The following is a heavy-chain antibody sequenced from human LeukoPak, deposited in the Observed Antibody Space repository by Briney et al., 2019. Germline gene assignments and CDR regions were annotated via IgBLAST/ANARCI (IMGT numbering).Heavy chain of an antibody. D-gene: IGHD2-21*01. Sequence: GGSLRLSCAASGFTFDDYGMSWVRQAPGKGLEWVSGINWNGGSTGYADSVKGRFTISRDNAKNSMYLQMNSLRVEDTALYYCARDRGVVIATWFDPWGQGTLVTVSS. J-gene: IGHJ5*02. CDR3: ARDRGVVIATWFDP. CDR1: GFTFDDYG. CDR2: INWNGGST. V-gene: IGHV3-20*04.